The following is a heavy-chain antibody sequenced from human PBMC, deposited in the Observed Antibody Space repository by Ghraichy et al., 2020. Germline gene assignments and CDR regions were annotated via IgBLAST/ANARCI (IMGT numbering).Heavy chain of an antibody. Sequence: GESLKISCAASGFSFSTYWMTWVRQTPGKGLEWVANIKYDGSQKYYVDSVKGRFSISRDNAKNSLYLQMNGLRAEDTAVYYCGRENKPRYFDVWGRGTLVAVSS. CDR2: IKYDGSQK. CDR3: GRENKPRYFDV. CDR1: GFSFSTYW. D-gene: IGHD1/OR15-1a*01. V-gene: IGHV3-7*01. J-gene: IGHJ2*01.